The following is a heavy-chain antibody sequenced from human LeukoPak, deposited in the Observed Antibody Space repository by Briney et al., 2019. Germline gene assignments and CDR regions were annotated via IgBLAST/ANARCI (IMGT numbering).Heavy chain of an antibody. CDR3: ARGIIGYYFDY. Sequence: GASVKVSCKTSGCTFTIYGISWVRQAPGQGLEWMGLISAYGNTNYAQNLQGRVTMTTDTSTSTAYMELRSLRSDDTAVYYCARGIIGYYFDYWGQGTLVTVSS. J-gene: IGHJ4*02. CDR1: GCTFTIYG. V-gene: IGHV1-18*01. D-gene: IGHD2-15*01. CDR2: ISAYGNT.